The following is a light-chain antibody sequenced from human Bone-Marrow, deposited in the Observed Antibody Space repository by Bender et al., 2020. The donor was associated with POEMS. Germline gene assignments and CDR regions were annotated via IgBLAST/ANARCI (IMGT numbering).Light chain of an antibody. CDR2: EVA. V-gene: IGLV2-14*02. CDR3: QSYDSSLSAWV. Sequence: QSALTQPASVSGFPGQSITISCTGSGNDIGNYKLVSWYQQFPGKAPKLVIYEVAKRPSGVPDRFSGSKSGTSVSLAISGLQVEDEADYYCQSYDSSLSAWVFGGGTKLTVL. J-gene: IGLJ3*02. CDR1: GNDIGNYKL.